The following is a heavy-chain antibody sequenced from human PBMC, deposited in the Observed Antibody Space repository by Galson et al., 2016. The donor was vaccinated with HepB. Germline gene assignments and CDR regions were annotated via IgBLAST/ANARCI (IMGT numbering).Heavy chain of an antibody. CDR3: ARGTRNAFDY. D-gene: IGHD1-14*01. CDR2: TYYRSKWYY. V-gene: IGHV6-1*01. J-gene: IGHJ4*02. CDR1: GDSVSGNGAAA. Sequence: CAISGDSVSGNGAAAWNWFRQSPSRGLEWLGGTYYRSKWYYEYALSVTSRITISPDTSKNQFSLQLNSVTPEDAAVYFCARGTRNAFDYWGQGTLATVSS.